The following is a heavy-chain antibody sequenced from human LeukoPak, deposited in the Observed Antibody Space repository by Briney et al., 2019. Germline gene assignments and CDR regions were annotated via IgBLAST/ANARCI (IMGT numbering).Heavy chain of an antibody. D-gene: IGHD3-22*01. J-gene: IGHJ4*02. CDR2: INHSGST. CDR1: GGSFSGYY. V-gene: IGHV4-34*01. CDR3: AGHSRLAMIPRG. Sequence: SETLSLTCAVYGGSFSGYYWSWIRQPPGKGLEWIGKINHSGSTNYNPSLKSRVTISVDTSKNQFSLKLSSVTAADTAVYYCAGHSRLAMIPRGWGQGTLVTVSS.